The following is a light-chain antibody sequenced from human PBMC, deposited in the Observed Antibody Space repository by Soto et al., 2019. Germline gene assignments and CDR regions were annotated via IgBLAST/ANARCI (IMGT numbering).Light chain of an antibody. CDR2: GAS. J-gene: IGKJ1*01. CDR1: QSVSSSA. V-gene: IGKV3-20*01. Sequence: EIVLTHSPATLSLSPGERATLSCRASQSVSSSALAWYQQKPGQAPRRLIYGASSRATGIPDRFSGSGSGTDFTLTISRLEPEDFAVYYCQYYGTSPQTFGQGTKVDIK. CDR3: QYYGTSPQT.